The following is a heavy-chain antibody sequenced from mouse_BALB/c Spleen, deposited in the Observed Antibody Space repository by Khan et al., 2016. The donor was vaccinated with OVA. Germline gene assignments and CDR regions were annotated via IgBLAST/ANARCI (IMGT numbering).Heavy chain of an antibody. Sequence: VQLQQSGAELAKPGASVKMSCKASGYTFINYWILWVKQRPGQGLEWIGYINPSTDYTEYNQKFKDKATLTADKSSSTAYMQLSSLTSEDSAVYYCVNHGSSSAWFTYWGQGTLVTVSA. CDR1: GYTFINYW. V-gene: IGHV1-7*01. CDR3: VNHGSSSAWFTY. D-gene: IGHD1-1*01. CDR2: INPSTDYT. J-gene: IGHJ3*01.